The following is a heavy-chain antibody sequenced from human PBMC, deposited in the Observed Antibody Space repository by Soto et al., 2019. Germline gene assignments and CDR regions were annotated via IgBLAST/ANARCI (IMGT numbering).Heavy chain of an antibody. V-gene: IGHV1-2*02. Sequence: ASVKVSCKAAGGTVSSYPISWVRQAPGQGLEWMGWINPNSGGTNYAQKFQGRVTMTGDTSISTAYMELSRLRSDDTAVYYCARVRMNLDAFDIWGQGTMVTVSS. CDR1: GGTVSSYP. D-gene: IGHD2-15*01. CDR3: ARVRMNLDAFDI. J-gene: IGHJ3*02. CDR2: INPNSGGT.